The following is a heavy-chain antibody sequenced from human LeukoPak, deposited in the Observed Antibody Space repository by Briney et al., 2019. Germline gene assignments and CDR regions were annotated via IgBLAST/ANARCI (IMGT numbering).Heavy chain of an antibody. V-gene: IGHV4-38-2*01. D-gene: IGHD2-2*01. CDR2: IYHSGST. J-gene: IGHJ4*02. CDR1: GYSISSGYY. Sequence: KPSETLSLTCAVPGYSISSGYYWGWIRQPPGKGLEWIGSIYHSGSTYYNPSLKSRVTISVATSKNQFSLKLSSVTAADTAVYYCATLSDQLLFTHYWGQGTLVTVSS. CDR3: ATLSDQLLFTHY.